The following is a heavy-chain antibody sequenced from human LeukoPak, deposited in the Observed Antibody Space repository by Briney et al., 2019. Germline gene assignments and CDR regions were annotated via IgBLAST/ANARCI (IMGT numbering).Heavy chain of an antibody. J-gene: IGHJ4*02. CDR3: ARDGPWIQLWLPSRGYFDY. V-gene: IGHV3-43D*03. Sequence: PGGSLRLSCAASGFTFDDYAMHWVRQAPGKGLEWVSLISWDGGSTYYADSVKGRFTISRDNSKNTLYLQMNSLRAEDTAVYYCARDGPWIQLWLPSRGYFDYWGQGTLVTVSS. D-gene: IGHD5-18*01. CDR2: ISWDGGST. CDR1: GFTFDDYA.